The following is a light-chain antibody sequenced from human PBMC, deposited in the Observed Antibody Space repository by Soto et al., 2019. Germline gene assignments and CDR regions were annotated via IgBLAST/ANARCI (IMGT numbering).Light chain of an antibody. CDR2: GAS. CDR3: QQYNNWPPIT. V-gene: IGKV3-15*01. Sequence: EIVMTQSPATLSVSPGERATLSCRASQSVSSNLAWYQHKPGQAPRRLIYGASTRANGIPARFSGSGSGTESNLPISSLQSEDFAVYYCQQYNNWPPITFGQGTRLEIK. CDR1: QSVSSN. J-gene: IGKJ5*01.